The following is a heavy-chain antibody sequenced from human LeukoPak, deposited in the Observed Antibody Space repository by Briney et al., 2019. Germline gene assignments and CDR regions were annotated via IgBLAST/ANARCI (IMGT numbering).Heavy chain of an antibody. D-gene: IGHD3-22*01. CDR1: GYTFTSYD. CDR3: ARVLHHDSSAFDI. V-gene: IGHV1-8*01. Sequence: ASVKVSCEASGYTFTSYDINWVRQATGQGLEWMGWMNPNSGNTGYAQKFQGRVTMTRNTSISTAYMELSSLRSEDTAVYYCARVLHHDSSAFDIWGQGTMVTVSS. J-gene: IGHJ3*02. CDR2: MNPNSGNT.